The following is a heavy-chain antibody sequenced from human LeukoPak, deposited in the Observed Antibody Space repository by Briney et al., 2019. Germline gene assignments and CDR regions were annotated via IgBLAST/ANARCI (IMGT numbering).Heavy chain of an antibody. CDR3: ARDARNYGSGYLYYYYYGMDV. D-gene: IGHD3-22*01. CDR1: GGTFSSYA. V-gene: IGHV1-18*01. CDR2: ISANNGNT. Sequence: ASVKVSCKASGGTFSSYAISWVRQAPGQGLEWMGWISANNGNTNYAQKLQGRVTMTTDTSTSTAYMELRSLRSDDTAVYYCARDARNYGSGYLYYYYYGMDVWGQGTTVTVSS. J-gene: IGHJ6*02.